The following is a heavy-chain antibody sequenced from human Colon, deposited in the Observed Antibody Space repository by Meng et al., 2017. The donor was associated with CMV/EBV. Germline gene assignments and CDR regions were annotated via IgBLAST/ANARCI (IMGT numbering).Heavy chain of an antibody. D-gene: IGHD3-16*01. V-gene: IGHV1-2*02. CDR1: GYSFTGYY. CDR2: MDPTTGRT. CDR3: ASHSSYVWGSHH. Sequence: LVQSGAEVMMPGASVKVSCKASGYSFTGYYIHWVRQAPGQGLEWMGWMDPTTGRTDYAQKFQGTVTMTRDTSISTAYLELSRLTSDDTAVYYCASHSSYVWGSHHWGQGTLVTVSS. J-gene: IGHJ1*01.